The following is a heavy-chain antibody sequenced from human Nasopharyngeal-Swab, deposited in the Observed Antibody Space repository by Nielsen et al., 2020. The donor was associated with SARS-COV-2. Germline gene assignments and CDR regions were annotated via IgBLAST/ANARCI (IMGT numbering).Heavy chain of an antibody. V-gene: IGHV1-2*06. CDR3: ARRGDYGDYYFDY. D-gene: IGHD4-17*01. CDR2: INPNSCGT. Sequence: WVRQAPGQGLEWMGRINPNSCGTNYAQKFQGRVTMTRDTSISTAYMELSRLTSDDTAVYYCARRGDYGDYYFDYWGQGTLVT. J-gene: IGHJ4*02.